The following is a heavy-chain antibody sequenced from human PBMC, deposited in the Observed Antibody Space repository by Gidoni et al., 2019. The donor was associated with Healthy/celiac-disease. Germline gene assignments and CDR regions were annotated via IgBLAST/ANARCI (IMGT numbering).Heavy chain of an antibody. Sequence: QVQLVQSGAEVKKPGASVKVSCKASGYTFTSYDINWVRQATGQGLEWMGWMNPNSGNTGYAQKFQGRVTMTRNTSISTAYMELSSLRSEDTAVYYCARTPSYYYDSSGYYHYYYYYGMDVWGQGTTVTVSS. J-gene: IGHJ6*02. V-gene: IGHV1-8*01. CDR3: ARTPSYYYDSSGYYHYYYYYGMDV. CDR2: MNPNSGNT. CDR1: GYTFTSYD. D-gene: IGHD3-22*01.